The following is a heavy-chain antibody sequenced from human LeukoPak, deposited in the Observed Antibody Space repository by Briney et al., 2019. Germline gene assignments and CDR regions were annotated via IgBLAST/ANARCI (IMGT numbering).Heavy chain of an antibody. J-gene: IGHJ4*02. D-gene: IGHD4-17*01. V-gene: IGHV4-30-4*01. Sequence: SETLSLTCTVSGGSISSSNYYWSWIRQPPGKGLEWLGYIYYSGSTYYNPSLKSRVIISGDTSKNQLSLKLSSVTAADTAVYYCARADYGDYGGFDYWGQGTLVTVSS. CDR1: GGSISSSNYY. CDR2: IYYSGST. CDR3: ARADYGDYGGFDY.